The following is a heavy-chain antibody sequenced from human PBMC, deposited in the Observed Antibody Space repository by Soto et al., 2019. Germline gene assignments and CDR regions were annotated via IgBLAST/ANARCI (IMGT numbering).Heavy chain of an antibody. CDR1: GYTFTGYY. D-gene: IGHD1-20*01. CDR3: ALSRHINYYGMDV. CDR2: INPNSGGT. Sequence: ASVKVSCKASGYTFTGYYMHWVRQAPGQGLEWMGWINPNSGGTNYAQKLQGWVTMTRDTSISTAYMELSRLRSDDTAVYYCALSRHINYYGMDVWGQGTTVTVSS. V-gene: IGHV1-2*04. J-gene: IGHJ6*02.